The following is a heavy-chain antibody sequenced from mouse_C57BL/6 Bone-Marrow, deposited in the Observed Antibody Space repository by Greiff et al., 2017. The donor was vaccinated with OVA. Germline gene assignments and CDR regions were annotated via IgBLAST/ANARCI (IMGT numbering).Heavy chain of an antibody. CDR1: GYSFTGYY. D-gene: IGHD2-10*02. Sequence: EVQLQQSGPELVKPGASVKISCKASGYSFTGYYMNWVKQSPEKSLEWIGEINPSTGGTTYNQKFKAKVTLTVDKSSSTAYMQLKSLTSEDSAVYYCARGREYLYWGQGTTLTVSS. V-gene: IGHV1-42*01. CDR2: INPSTGGT. CDR3: ARGREYLY. J-gene: IGHJ2*01.